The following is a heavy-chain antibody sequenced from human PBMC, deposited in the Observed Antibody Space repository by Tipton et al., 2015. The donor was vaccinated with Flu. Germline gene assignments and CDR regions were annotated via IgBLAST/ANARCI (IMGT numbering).Heavy chain of an antibody. D-gene: IGHD1-1*01. J-gene: IGHJ4*02. CDR2: IYYGGST. Sequence: LRLSCTVSGGSISNYYWSWIRQPPGKGLEWIGYIYYGGSTNYNPSLKSRVTMSVDTSKNQFYLRLSSLTASDTAVYYCARHIYAQLGPPYFDFWGQGALVTVSS. CDR3: ARHIYAQLGPPYFDF. V-gene: IGHV4-59*08. CDR1: GGSISNYY.